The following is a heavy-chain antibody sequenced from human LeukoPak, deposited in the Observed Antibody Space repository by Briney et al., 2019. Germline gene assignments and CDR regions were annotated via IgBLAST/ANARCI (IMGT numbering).Heavy chain of an antibody. CDR2: ITDSGERT. V-gene: IGHV3-23*01. J-gene: IGHJ6*03. CDR3: AKQNVPTTGSNYYMDV. CDR1: GFTFRSYD. D-gene: IGHD1-1*01. Sequence: GGSLRLSCAASGFTFRSYDMSWVRQAPGKGLEWVSTITDSGERTNYADSVKGRFTISRDKSKNTLYLQMNSLRAEDTAAYYCAKQNVPTTGSNYYMDVWGTGTTVTVSS.